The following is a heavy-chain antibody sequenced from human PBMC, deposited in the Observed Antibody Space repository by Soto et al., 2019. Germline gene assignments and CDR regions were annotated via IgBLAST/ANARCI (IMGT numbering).Heavy chain of an antibody. CDR3: ARNGRTTVMIDY. V-gene: IGHV3-7*03. Sequence: GGALRLSCAASGFAFSRYWMSRFRQAPGKGLEWVANIKQDGSEKYYVDSVKGRFTISRDNAKNSLYLQMNSLRAEDTAVYYCARNGRTTVMIDYWGQGTLVTVSS. J-gene: IGHJ4*02. CDR1: GFAFSRYW. D-gene: IGHD4-17*01. CDR2: IKQDGSEK.